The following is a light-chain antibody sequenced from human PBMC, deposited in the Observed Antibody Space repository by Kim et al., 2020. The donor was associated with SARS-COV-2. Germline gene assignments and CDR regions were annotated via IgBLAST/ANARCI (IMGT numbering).Light chain of an antibody. CDR3: CSTSNTLDYV. CDR1: SGDIGNSNS. Sequence: QSVLTQPVSMSGSPGQSITISCSGTSGDIGNSNSVSWYQQHSGEAPRLIIYDVRDRPSGMSARFSGSKSANMASLTISGLPSEDEADYYCCSTSNTLDYVFGSGTKVTVL. CDR2: DVR. J-gene: IGLJ1*01. V-gene: IGLV2-14*03.